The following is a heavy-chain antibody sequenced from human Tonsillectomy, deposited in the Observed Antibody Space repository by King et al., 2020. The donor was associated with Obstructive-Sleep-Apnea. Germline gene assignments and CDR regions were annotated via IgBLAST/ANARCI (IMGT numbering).Heavy chain of an antibody. D-gene: IGHD3-9*01. V-gene: IGHV1-18*04. CDR2: ISAYSENT. Sequence: VQLVESGAEVKEPGASVKVSCKASGYTFTSYGSSWVRQAPGQGLEWMGWISAYSENTNYAQELQGKDTLTTHTSTHTAYMELRSLRSDDTAVYYCARDGYYDKTGYPSTFWGQGTLDTVSS. CDR1: GYTFTSYG. CDR3: ARDGYYDKTGYPSTF. J-gene: IGHJ4*02.